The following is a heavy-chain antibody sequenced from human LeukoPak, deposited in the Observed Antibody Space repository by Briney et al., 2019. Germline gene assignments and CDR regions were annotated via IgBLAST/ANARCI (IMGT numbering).Heavy chain of an antibody. CDR1: GFTFSSYA. CDR3: AKGRGLEVLDYYYMDV. D-gene: IGHD1-7*01. V-gene: IGHV3-23*01. CDR2: ISGSGGST. J-gene: IGHJ6*03. Sequence: PGGSLRLSCAASGFTFSSYAMSWVRQAPGKGLEWVSAISGSGGSTYYADSVKGRFTISRDNSKNTLYLQMNSLRAEDTAVYYCAKGRGLEVLDYYYMDVWGKGTTVTVSS.